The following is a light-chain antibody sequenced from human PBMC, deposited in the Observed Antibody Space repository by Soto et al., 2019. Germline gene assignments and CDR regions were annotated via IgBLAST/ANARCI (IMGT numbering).Light chain of an antibody. CDR3: QHYSDLPLT. CDR1: HGIGTA. Sequence: EIVMTQSPATLSVSPGEGAMLSCRASHGIGTALAWYQQKPGQTPRLLMYGASIRATGVPARFSGSASGTEFTLTITSLQSEDFAVYYCQHYSDLPLTFGGGTKV. V-gene: IGKV3-15*01. J-gene: IGKJ4*01. CDR2: GAS.